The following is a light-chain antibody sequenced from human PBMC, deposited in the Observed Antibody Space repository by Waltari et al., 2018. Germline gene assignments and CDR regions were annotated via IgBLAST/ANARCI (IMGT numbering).Light chain of an antibody. J-gene: IGLJ2*01. CDR1: SSDIGGYDG. V-gene: IGLV2-18*02. CDR2: DVS. CDR3: CSYRSGTTYYI. Sequence: QSALTQPPSVSKSLGQSVTISCTGTSSDIGGYDGVSWYQQHSGTAPRLLIYDVSKRPSVVSDRFSCSKSANTASLTISGLQAEDESDYYCCSYRSGTTYYIFGGGTRLTVL.